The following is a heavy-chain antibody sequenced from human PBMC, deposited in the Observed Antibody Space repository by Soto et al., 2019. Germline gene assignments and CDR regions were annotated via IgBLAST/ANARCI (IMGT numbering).Heavy chain of an antibody. CDR3: ARGGCSSTSCYTWRYYYYGMDV. D-gene: IGHD2-2*02. J-gene: IGHJ6*02. CDR2: IIPIFGTA. CDR1: GGTFISYA. V-gene: IGHV1-69*13. Sequence: SVKVSCKASGGTFISYAISWVRQAPGQGLEWMGGIIPIFGTANYAQKFQGRVTITADESTSTAYMELSSLRSEDTAVYYCARGGCSSTSCYTWRYYYYGMDVWGQGTTVTVSS.